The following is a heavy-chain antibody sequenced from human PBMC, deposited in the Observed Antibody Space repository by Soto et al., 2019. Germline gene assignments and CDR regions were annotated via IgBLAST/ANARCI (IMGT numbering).Heavy chain of an antibody. Sequence: EVQLVESGGDLVQPGGSLRLACAASGFTFSSYAMHWVRQAPGKGLEYVSGISNNGGRTEKGKSVQGRFTISRDDSKNTLYLQMGSLRPEDMAVYYCARGMGVATVFDSWGQGTLVTVSS. V-gene: IGHV3-64*01. D-gene: IGHD5-12*01. CDR2: ISNNGGRT. CDR1: GFTFSSYA. J-gene: IGHJ4*02. CDR3: ARGMGVATVFDS.